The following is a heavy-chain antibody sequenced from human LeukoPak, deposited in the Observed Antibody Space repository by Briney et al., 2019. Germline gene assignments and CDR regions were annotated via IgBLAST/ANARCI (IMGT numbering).Heavy chain of an antibody. CDR3: ATDWPVIAVAGTDY. V-gene: IGHV1-24*01. CDR1: GYTLTELS. D-gene: IGHD6-19*01. Sequence: ASVKVSCKVSGYTLTELSMHWVRQAPGKGLEWMGGFDPEDGETIYAQKFQGRVTMTEDTSTDTAYMELSSLRSEDMAVYYCATDWPVIAVAGTDYWGQGTLVTVSS. J-gene: IGHJ4*02. CDR2: FDPEDGET.